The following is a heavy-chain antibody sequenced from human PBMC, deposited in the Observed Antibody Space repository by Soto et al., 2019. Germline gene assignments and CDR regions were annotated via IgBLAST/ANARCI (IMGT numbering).Heavy chain of an antibody. J-gene: IGHJ4*02. V-gene: IGHV1-2*02. CDR1: GYTFTGHY. Sequence: QVELVQSGTEVTKPGASVRVSCKTSGYTFTGHYMHWVRQAPGQGLEWMGWINPKRGGTDYAEKFQGRVTMTRDMSTSTVYMALSRLTSDDSAVYYCARGDLEIASVLDHWGQGTLITVSS. CDR3: ARGDLEIASVLDH. CDR2: INPKRGGT. D-gene: IGHD3-3*01.